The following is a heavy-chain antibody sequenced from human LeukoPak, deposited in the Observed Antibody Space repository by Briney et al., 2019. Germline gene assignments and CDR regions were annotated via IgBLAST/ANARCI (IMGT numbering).Heavy chain of an antibody. D-gene: IGHD1-26*01. CDR3: VRAGVGATLHNDY. CDR2: IIPILGVA. Sequence: SVKVSCKASGGTFSSYAISWVRQAPGQGLEWMGRIIPILGVANYAQKFQGRVTITADKSTSTAYMELSSLRSEDTAVYYCVRAGVGATLHNDYWGQGTLVTVSS. CDR1: GGTFSSYA. J-gene: IGHJ4*02. V-gene: IGHV1-69*04.